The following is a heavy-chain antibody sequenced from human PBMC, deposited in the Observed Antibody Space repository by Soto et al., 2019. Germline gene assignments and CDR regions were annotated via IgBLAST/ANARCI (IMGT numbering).Heavy chain of an antibody. CDR1: GFTFSDYY. V-gene: IGHV3-11*05. J-gene: IGHJ4*02. D-gene: IGHD7-27*01. CDR3: VKGRNWASGSDY. CDR2: INSRSSST. Sequence: PGGSLRLSCAASGFTFSDYYMSWIRQAPGKRLEWVSYINSRSSSTNYAESVKGRFTISRDNAKNLLYLQMSSLTVEDTAVYYCVKGRNWASGSDYRGQGTLVTVSS.